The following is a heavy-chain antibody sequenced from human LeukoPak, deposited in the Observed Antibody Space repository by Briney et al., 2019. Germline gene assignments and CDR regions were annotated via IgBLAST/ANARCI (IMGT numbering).Heavy chain of an antibody. CDR1: GFTFSSHW. Sequence: GGSLRLSCAASGFTFSSHWMSWVRQAPGKGLEWVANIKQDGSEKYYVDSVKGRFTISRDNSKNTLYLQMNSLRAEDTAVYYCAKDLRTTMIVVVPEYFQHWGQGTLVTVSS. CDR2: IKQDGSEK. CDR3: AKDLRTTMIVVVPEYFQH. D-gene: IGHD3-22*01. V-gene: IGHV3-7*03. J-gene: IGHJ1*01.